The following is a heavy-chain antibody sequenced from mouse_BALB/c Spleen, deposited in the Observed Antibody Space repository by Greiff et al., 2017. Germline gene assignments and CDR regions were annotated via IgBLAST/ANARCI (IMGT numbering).Heavy chain of an antibody. V-gene: IGHV3-2*02. CDR3: ARWRYDSFDY. Sequence: EVKLVESGPGLVKPSQSLSLTCTVTGYSITSDYAWNWIRQFPGNKLEWMGYISYSGSTSYNPSLKSRISITRDTSKNQFFLQLNSVTTEDTATYYCARWRYDSFDYWGQGTTLTVSS. J-gene: IGHJ2*01. CDR2: ISYSGST. CDR1: GYSITSDYA. D-gene: IGHD2-14*01.